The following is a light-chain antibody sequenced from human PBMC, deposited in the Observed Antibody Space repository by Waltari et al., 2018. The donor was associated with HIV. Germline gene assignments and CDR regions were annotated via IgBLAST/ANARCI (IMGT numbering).Light chain of an antibody. CDR3: MQALQTPT. CDR1: QSRLRGNGYNY. J-gene: IGKJ4*01. CDR2: LGS. V-gene: IGKV2-28*01. Sequence: DIVMTQSPLSLPVPPGEPAYISCRSSQSRLRGNGYNYLHWYLQKPGQSPQLLIYLGSNRASGVPDRFTGSGSGTYFTLKITRVEAEDVGVYFCMQALQTPTFGGGTKVEIK.